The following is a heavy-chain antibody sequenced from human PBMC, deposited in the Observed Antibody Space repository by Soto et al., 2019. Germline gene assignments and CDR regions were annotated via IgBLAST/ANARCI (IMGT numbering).Heavy chain of an antibody. CDR1: GFTFSNAW. CDR3: TTGAHYYDSSGYYHVLYNWFDP. Sequence: GGSLRLSCAASGFTFSNAWMNWVRQAPGKGLEWVGRIKSKTDGGTTDYAAPVKGRFTISRDDSKNTLYLQMNSLKTEDTAVYYCTTGAHYYDSSGYYHVLYNWFDPWGQGTLVTVSS. V-gene: IGHV3-15*07. CDR2: IKSKTDGGTT. J-gene: IGHJ5*02. D-gene: IGHD3-22*01.